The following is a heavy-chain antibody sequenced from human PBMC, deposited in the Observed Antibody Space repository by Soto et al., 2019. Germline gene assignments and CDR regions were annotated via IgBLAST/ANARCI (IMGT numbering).Heavy chain of an antibody. V-gene: IGHV2-5*02. CDR3: AHSSAYGDWTGWFDP. CDR1: GFSLSTSGVG. J-gene: IGHJ5*02. Sequence: QITLKESGPPLVKPTQTLTLTCTFSGFSLSTSGVGVGWIRQPPGKALEWLALIYWDDDKRYSPSLKSRLTMTKDTSKNQVVLTMTNMDPVDTATYYCAHSSAYGDWTGWFDPWGQGTLVTVSS. D-gene: IGHD4-17*01. CDR2: IYWDDDK.